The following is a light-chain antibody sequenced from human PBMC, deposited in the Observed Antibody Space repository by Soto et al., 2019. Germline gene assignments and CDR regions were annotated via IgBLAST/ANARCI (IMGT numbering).Light chain of an antibody. Sequence: EIVLTQSPGTLSLSPGERATLSCRASQSVSSSYLAWYQQKPGQAPRLLIYGTSSRATAIPDRFSGSGSGTDFSLTISRLEPEDFAVYYCQQYGSSSWTFGQGTMVEIK. CDR3: QQYGSSSWT. V-gene: IGKV3-20*01. CDR2: GTS. CDR1: QSVSSSY. J-gene: IGKJ1*01.